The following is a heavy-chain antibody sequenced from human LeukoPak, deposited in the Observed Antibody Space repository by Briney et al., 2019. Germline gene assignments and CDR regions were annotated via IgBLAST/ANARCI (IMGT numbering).Heavy chain of an antibody. J-gene: IGHJ4*02. CDR2: INPSGGRT. Sequence: ASVKVSCKASGYTFTSYQMHWVRQAPGQGLEWMGMINPSGGRTGYAQKFQGRVIMTRGSSTTTVYVELSSLRSEDTAVYYCARGAGEALYYFDNWGQGTLVPVSS. V-gene: IGHV1-46*01. CDR1: GYTFTSYQ. CDR3: ARGAGEALYYFDN. D-gene: IGHD3-10*01.